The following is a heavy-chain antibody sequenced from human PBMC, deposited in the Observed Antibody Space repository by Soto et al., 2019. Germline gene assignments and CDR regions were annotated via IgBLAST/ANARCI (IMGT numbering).Heavy chain of an antibody. CDR1: GFTFSDYY. J-gene: IGHJ6*02. CDR3: ARDLAAARPGYYSYGLDV. CDR2: ISSSGDRT. Sequence: GSLSLSCAASGFTFSDYYMSWIRQAPGKGLEWVSYISSSGDRTYYADSVKGRFIISRDNAKNSLSLQMDSLRAEDTAVYYCARDLAAARPGYYSYGLDVWGQGTTVTVSS. D-gene: IGHD6-6*01. V-gene: IGHV3-11*01.